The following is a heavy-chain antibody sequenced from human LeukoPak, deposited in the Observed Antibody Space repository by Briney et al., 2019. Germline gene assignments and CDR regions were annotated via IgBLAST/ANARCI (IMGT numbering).Heavy chain of an antibody. D-gene: IGHD2-15*01. J-gene: IGHJ4*02. CDR2: INTDGSST. CDR1: GFTFSSYW. Sequence: GGSLRLSCAASGFTFSSYWMHWVRPAPGKGLVWVSRINTDGSSTSYADSVKGRFTISRDNAKNTLYLQMNSLRAEDTAVYYCASLYCSGGSCYEALHWGQGTLVTVSS. V-gene: IGHV3-74*01. CDR3: ASLYCSGGSCYEALH.